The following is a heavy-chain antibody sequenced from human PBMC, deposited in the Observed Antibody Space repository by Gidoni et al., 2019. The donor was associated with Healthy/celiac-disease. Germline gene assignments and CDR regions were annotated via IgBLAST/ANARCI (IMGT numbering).Heavy chain of an antibody. J-gene: IGHJ4*02. CDR2: IRSKANSYAT. CDR1: GFTFSGSA. V-gene: IGHV3-73*02. D-gene: IGHD6-13*01. CDR3: IARGQPDFDY. Sequence: EVQLVESGGGLVQPGGSLKLPCAASGFTFSGSAMHWVRQASGKGLEWVGRIRSKANSYATAYAASVKGRFTISRDDSKNTAYLQMNSLKTEDTAVYYCIARGQPDFDYWGQGTLVTVSS.